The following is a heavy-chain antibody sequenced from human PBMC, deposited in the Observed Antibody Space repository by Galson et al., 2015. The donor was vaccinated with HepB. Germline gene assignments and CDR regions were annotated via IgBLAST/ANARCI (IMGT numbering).Heavy chain of an antibody. CDR3: AREAYYYDSSGYYYRANWFDP. J-gene: IGHJ5*02. V-gene: IGHV5-10-1*01. CDR2: IDPSDSYT. Sequence: QSGAEVKKPGESLRISCKGSGYSFTSYWISWVRQMPGKGLEWMGRIDPSDSYTNYSPSFQGHVTISADKSISTAYLQWSSLKASDTAMYYCAREAYYYDSSGYYYRANWFDPWGQGTLVTVSS. CDR1: GYSFTSYW. D-gene: IGHD3-22*01.